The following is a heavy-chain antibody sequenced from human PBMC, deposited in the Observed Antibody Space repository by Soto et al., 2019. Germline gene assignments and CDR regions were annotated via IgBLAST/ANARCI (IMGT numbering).Heavy chain of an antibody. CDR1: GGAVSRYY. D-gene: IGHD1-26*01. Sequence: QVQLQESGPGLVKPSETLSLTCTVSGGAVSRYYWSCIRQPPGMGLEWIGYIYYSWGTNYNRSLKGRDTIAVDDASNLFSVNTGSEYAADGAAYNLAGRYCGGFDVWGQGTMVTVSS. CDR2: IYYSWGT. CDR3: AGRYCGGFDV. V-gene: IGHV4-59*08. J-gene: IGHJ3*01.